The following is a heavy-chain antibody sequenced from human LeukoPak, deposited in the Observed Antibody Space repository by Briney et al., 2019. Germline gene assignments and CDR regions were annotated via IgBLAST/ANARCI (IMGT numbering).Heavy chain of an antibody. V-gene: IGHV1-69*04. CDR3: ARDRAAARALGDFDY. D-gene: IGHD6-6*01. Sequence: VXQXPGQXXXWMGRXIPILGIANYAQKFQGRVTITADKSTSTAYMELSSLRSEDTAVYYCARDRAAARALGDFDYWGQGTLVTVSS. CDR2: XIPILGIA. J-gene: IGHJ4*02.